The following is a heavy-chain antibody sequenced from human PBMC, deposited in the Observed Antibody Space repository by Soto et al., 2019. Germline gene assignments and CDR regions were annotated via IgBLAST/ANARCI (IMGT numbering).Heavy chain of an antibody. Sequence: PGGSLRLSCAASGLSFSHYWMHRVRPAPGKGLAWVSRIKTDGSETNYADSVRGRFTISRDNAKNILYLQMNSLGVDDTAVYYCAADLVLGSGSLGHWGQGTLVTVSS. V-gene: IGHV3-74*01. J-gene: IGHJ4*02. CDR2: IKTDGSET. D-gene: IGHD3-10*01. CDR1: GLSFSHYW. CDR3: AADLVLGSGSLGH.